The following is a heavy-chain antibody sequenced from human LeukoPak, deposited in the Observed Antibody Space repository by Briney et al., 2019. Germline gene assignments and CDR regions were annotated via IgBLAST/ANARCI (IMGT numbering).Heavy chain of an antibody. CDR2: FYYTGST. V-gene: IGHV4-59*01. CDR1: SGSISSYY. D-gene: IGHD3-22*01. CDR3: ARVLPNYYDSSGYYYIPYYFDY. Sequence: SETLPLTCTVSSGSISSYYWSWIRQPPGKGLEWIGFFYYTGSTNYNPSLKSRVTISVDTSKNQFSLKLSSVTAADTAVYYCARVLPNYYDSSGYYYIPYYFDYWGQGTLVTVSS. J-gene: IGHJ4*02.